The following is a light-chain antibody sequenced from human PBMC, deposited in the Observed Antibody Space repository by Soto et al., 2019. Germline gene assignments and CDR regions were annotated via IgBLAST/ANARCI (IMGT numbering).Light chain of an antibody. CDR2: GAS. Sequence: EIALTQSPGTLSLSPGERTTLSSRASQSCSSSYLDWYQQKPGQAPRLLIYGASCRAAGIPDRFRGSGSGTDFILTISKLEPEEFAVYYCQQYGTSITFGQGTRLE. J-gene: IGKJ5*01. CDR1: QSCSSSY. V-gene: IGKV3-20*01. CDR3: QQYGTSIT.